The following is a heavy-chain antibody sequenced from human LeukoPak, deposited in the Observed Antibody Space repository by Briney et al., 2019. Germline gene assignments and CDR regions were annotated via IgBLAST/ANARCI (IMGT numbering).Heavy chain of an antibody. Sequence: ASVKVSCKASGYTFTGYYMHWVRQAPGQGLEWMGWINPDSGGTNYAQKFQGRVTMTRDTSISTAYMELSRQRSDDTAVYYCARPISGSYGGFDYWGQGTLVTVSS. CDR1: GYTFTGYY. D-gene: IGHD1-26*01. CDR3: ARPISGSYGGFDY. V-gene: IGHV1-2*02. J-gene: IGHJ4*02. CDR2: INPDSGGT.